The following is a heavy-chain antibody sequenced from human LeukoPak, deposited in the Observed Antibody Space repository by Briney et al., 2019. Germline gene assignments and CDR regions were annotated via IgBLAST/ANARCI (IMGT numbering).Heavy chain of an antibody. D-gene: IGHD6-6*01. J-gene: IGHJ5*02. V-gene: IGHV3-23*01. CDR2: ISGSGGST. Sequence: GGSLRLSCAASGFTFSSYAMSWVRQAPGKGLEWVSAISGSGGSTYYADSVKGRFTISRDNSKNTLYLQMNSLRAEDTAVYYCAKLRGDSSSSDNWFDPWGQGTLVTVSS. CDR3: AKLRGDSSSSDNWFDP. CDR1: GFTFSSYA.